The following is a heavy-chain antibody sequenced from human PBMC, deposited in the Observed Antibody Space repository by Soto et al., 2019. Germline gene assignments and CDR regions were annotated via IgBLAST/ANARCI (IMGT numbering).Heavy chain of an antibody. CDR2: INPNSGGT. J-gene: IGHJ4*02. V-gene: IGHV1-2*04. CDR3: ARDPPGPKYYLDY. Sequence: ASVKVSCKASGYTFTGYYMHWVRQAPGQGLEWMGWINPNSGGTNYAQKFQGWVTMTRDTSISTAYMELSRLRSDDTAVYYCARDPPGPKYYLDYWGQGTLVTVSS. CDR1: GYTFTGYY.